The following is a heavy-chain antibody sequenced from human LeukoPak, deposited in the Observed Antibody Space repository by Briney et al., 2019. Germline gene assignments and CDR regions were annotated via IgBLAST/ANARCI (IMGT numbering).Heavy chain of an antibody. V-gene: IGHV1-2*02. CDR3: ARDRTPNWSAYSNPTFHY. CDR1: GYTFTGYY. D-gene: IGHD4-11*01. Sequence: GASVKVSCKASGYTFTGYYMHWVRQAPGQGLEWMGWINPNSGGTNYAQKFQGRVTMTRDTSISTAYMELSRLRSDDTAVYYCARDRTPNWSAYSNPTFHYWGQGTLVTVSS. J-gene: IGHJ4*02. CDR2: INPNSGGT.